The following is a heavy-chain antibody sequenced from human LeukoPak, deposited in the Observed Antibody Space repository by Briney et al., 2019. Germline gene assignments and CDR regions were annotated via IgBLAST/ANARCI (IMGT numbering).Heavy chain of an antibody. CDR3: TTDYVWGSYRYPSY. CDR1: GFTFSNAW. J-gene: IGHJ4*02. D-gene: IGHD3-16*02. Sequence: GGSLRLSCAASGFTFSNAWMSWVRQAPGKGLEWVGRIKSKTDGGTTDYAAPVKDRFTISRDDSKNTLYLQMNSLKTEDTAVYYCTTDYVWGSYRYPSYWGQGTLVTVSS. V-gene: IGHV3-15*01. CDR2: IKSKTDGGTT.